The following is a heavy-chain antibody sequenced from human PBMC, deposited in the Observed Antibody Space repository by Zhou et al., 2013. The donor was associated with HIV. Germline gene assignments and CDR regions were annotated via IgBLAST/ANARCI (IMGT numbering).Heavy chain of an antibody. CDR2: ISTYTGNT. V-gene: IGHV1-18*01. Sequence: QVQLVQSGADVKKPGASVKVSCKSSGYTFTSYGISWVRHAPGQGLEWMGWISTYTGNTNYAQKFQGRVTMTTDTSTSTVYMVLRSLKSDDTAVYYCARDLRPVVPAATPFGYWGQGTLVAVSS. J-gene: IGHJ4*02. D-gene: IGHD2-2*01. CDR1: GYTFTSYG. CDR3: ARDLRPVVPAATPFGY.